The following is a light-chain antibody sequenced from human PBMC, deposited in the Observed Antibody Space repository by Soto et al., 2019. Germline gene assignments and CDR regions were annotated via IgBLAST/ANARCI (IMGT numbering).Light chain of an antibody. Sequence: QYALTQHASVSGSPGQPISISCTGTSTDVGGYNYVSWYQQHPGKAPKLMISDVSDRPSGVSNRFSGSKSGNTASLTISGLQAEDEADYYCSSYTSSTTFVFGTGTKLTVL. J-gene: IGLJ1*01. CDR2: DVS. CDR3: SSYTSSTTFV. V-gene: IGLV2-14*03. CDR1: STDVGGYNY.